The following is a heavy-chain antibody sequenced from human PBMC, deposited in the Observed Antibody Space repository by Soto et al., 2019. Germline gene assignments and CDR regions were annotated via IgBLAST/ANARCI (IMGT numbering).Heavy chain of an antibody. CDR2: NYHTGTT. CDR3: ARAPPGPSPRWDV. CDR1: GVTISTYY. V-gene: IGHV4-59*12. Sequence: SATLSLTCAVSGVTISTYYWSWIRQPPGKGLEWIGYNYHTGTTNYNPSLKSRVTISVDTSKNQFSLHLTSVTAADTAMYFCARAPPGPSPRWDVWGQGTTVTVSS. J-gene: IGHJ6*02. D-gene: IGHD3-10*01.